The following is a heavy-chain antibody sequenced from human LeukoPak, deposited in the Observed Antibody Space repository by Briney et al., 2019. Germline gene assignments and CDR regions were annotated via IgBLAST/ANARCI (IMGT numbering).Heavy chain of an antibody. CDR3: ARLTCYDFWSGYNYAFDI. D-gene: IGHD3-3*01. Sequence: AASVKVSCKASGYTFTGYYMHWVRQAPGQGLEWMGWINPNSGGTNYAQKFQGRVTMTRDTSISTAYMELSRLRSDDTAVYYCARLTCYDFWSGYNYAFDIWGQGTMVTVSS. CDR1: GYTFTGYY. CDR2: INPNSGGT. V-gene: IGHV1-2*02. J-gene: IGHJ3*02.